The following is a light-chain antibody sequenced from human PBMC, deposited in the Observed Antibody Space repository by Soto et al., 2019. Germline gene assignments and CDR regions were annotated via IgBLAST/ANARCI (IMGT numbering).Light chain of an antibody. V-gene: IGLV4-69*01. CDR1: SGHSSYA. CDR2: LNSDGSH. J-gene: IGLJ2*01. Sequence: QPVLTQSPSASASLGASVKLTCTLSSGHSSYAIAWHQQQPEKGPRYLLKLNSDGSHSKGDGIPDRFSGSSSGAERYLTISSLQSDDEADYYCQTWGTDIVVFGGGTKVTV. CDR3: QTWGTDIVV.